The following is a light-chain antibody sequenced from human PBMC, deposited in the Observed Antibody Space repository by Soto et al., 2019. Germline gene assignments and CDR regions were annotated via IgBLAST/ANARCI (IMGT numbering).Light chain of an antibody. V-gene: IGKV3-20*01. Sequence: EIVLTQSPGTLSLSPGERATLSCRASQTVSSSYLTWYQQKPGQAPRLLIYGASSRATGIPDRFSGSGSGKYFTLTISRLEPEDFAVYYCQQYGSPSYTFGQGTTLEIK. CDR2: GAS. CDR3: QQYGSPSYT. CDR1: QTVSSSY. J-gene: IGKJ2*01.